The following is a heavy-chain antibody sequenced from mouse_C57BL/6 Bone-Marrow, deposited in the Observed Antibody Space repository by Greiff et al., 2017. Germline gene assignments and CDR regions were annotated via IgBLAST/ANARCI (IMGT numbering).Heavy chain of an antibody. CDR2: IDPSDSYT. J-gene: IGHJ1*03. CDR1: GYTFTSYW. CDR3: AREGGIRNWYFDV. V-gene: IGHV1-69*01. Sequence: QVQLQQPGAELVMPGASVKLSCKASGYTFTSYWMHWVKQRPGQGLEWIGEIDPSDSYTTYNQKFKGKSTLTVDKSSSTAYMLLSSLTSEDSAVYYCAREGGIRNWYFDVWGTGTTVTVSS.